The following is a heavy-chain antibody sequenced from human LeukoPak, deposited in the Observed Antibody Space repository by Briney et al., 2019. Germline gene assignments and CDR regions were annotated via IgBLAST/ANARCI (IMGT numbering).Heavy chain of an antibody. CDR2: IIPIFGTA. CDR1: GGTFSSYA. D-gene: IGHD5-24*01. CDR3: ARARDVEMATSGAFYS. V-gene: IGHV1-69*06. J-gene: IGHJ3*02. Sequence: SVKVSCKASGGTFSSYAISWVRQAPGQGLEWMGGIIPIFGTANYAQKFQGRVTITADKSTSTAYMELSSLRSEDTAVYYCARARDVEMATSGAFYSWGQGTMVTVSS.